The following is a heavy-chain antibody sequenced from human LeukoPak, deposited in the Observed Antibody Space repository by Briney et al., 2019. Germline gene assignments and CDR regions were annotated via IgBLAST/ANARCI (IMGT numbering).Heavy chain of an antibody. Sequence: GGSLRLSCAASGFTFSSYSMNWVRQAPGKGLEWVSSISSSSGYIYYADSVKGRFTISRDNAKNSLYLQMNSLRAEDTAVYYCARLLELATPDYWGQGTLVTVSS. CDR3: ARLLELATPDY. CDR2: ISSSSGYI. D-gene: IGHD5-24*01. J-gene: IGHJ4*02. CDR1: GFTFSSYS. V-gene: IGHV3-21*01.